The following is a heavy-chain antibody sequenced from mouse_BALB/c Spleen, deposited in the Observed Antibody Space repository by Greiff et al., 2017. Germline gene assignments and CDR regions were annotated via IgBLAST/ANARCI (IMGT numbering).Heavy chain of an antibody. CDR2: INSNGGST. CDR3: TKGVATDYFDY. J-gene: IGHJ2*01. D-gene: IGHD1-1*01. V-gene: IGHV5-6-3*01. CDR1: GFTFSSYG. Sequence: EVHLVESGGGLVQPGGSLKLSCAASGFTFSSYGMSWVRQTPDKRLELVATINSNGGSTYYPDSVKGRFTISRDNAKNTLYLQMSSLKSEDTAMYYCTKGVATDYFDYGGQGTTLTVSS.